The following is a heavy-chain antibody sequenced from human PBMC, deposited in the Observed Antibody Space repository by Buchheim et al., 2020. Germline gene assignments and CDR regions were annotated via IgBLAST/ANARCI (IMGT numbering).Heavy chain of an antibody. CDR3: VRDDGSSPYDY. CDR1: GFSVSNYY. D-gene: IGHD6-6*01. V-gene: IGHV3-53*02. Sequence: EVQLVETGGGLIQPGGSLRLSCAASGFSVSNYYMSWVRQAPGKGLEWVSVIYYDGNTNYADSVKGRFTISSDTSTHTVSLHMDRLRAEDTAVYYCVRDDGSSPYDYWGPGTL. J-gene: IGHJ4*02. CDR2: IYYDGNT.